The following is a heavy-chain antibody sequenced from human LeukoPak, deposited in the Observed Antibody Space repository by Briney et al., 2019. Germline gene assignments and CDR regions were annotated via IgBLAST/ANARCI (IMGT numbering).Heavy chain of an antibody. D-gene: IGHD3-10*01. CDR3: ARHMSVSYDAFDL. CDR1: DGSTTGYY. CDR2: VYYTGRT. V-gene: IGHV4-59*08. J-gene: IGHJ3*01. Sequence: SETLSLTCSVSDGSTTGYYWGWIRQPPGKGLEWIAYVYYTGRTLYNPSLESRVTISVDTSKTQFSLTVTSVTAADTAVYYCARHMSVSYDAFDLWGQGTTVTVSS.